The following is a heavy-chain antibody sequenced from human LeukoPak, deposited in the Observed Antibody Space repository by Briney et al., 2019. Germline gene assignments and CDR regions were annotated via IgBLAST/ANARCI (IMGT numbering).Heavy chain of an antibody. CDR1: GFTFGDYA. V-gene: IGHV3-49*03. J-gene: IGHJ4*02. D-gene: IGHD5-18*01. CDR2: IRNKGYGETT. CDR3: ARELRYSYGQYYFDF. Sequence: GGSLRLSCTTSGFTFGDYAMSWMGQAPAKGREGVGFIRNKGYGETTEYAASVKGRFTISRDDSKTIAYLQMNSLKTEDTAVYYCARELRYSYGQYYFDFWGQGTLVTVSS.